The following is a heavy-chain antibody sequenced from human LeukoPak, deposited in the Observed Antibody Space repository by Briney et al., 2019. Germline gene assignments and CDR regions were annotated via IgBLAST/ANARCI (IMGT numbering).Heavy chain of an antibody. Sequence: SETLSLTCNVAGGSITRSNFYWGWIRQPPGKGLEWIGNIHYSGKTYHNPSLMGRVTISIDTSKNQFSLKLSSVTAADTAVYSCAKVGGLAVAGTDNWMAPWGQGTLVTVSS. V-gene: IGHV4-39*02. CDR2: IHYSGKT. CDR3: AKVGGLAVAGTDNWMAP. D-gene: IGHD6-19*01. J-gene: IGHJ5*02. CDR1: GGSITRSNFY.